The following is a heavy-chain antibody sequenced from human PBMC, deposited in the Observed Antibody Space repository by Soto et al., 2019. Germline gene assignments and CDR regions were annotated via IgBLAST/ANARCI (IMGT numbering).Heavy chain of an antibody. CDR3: ARVYAGGGNSLDY. V-gene: IGHV4-30-4*01. D-gene: IGHD6-19*01. CDR1: GASIRTADYL. J-gene: IGHJ4*02. Sequence: QVQLQESGPGLVKPSQTLSLTCTVSGASIRTADYLWSWIRQPPGKGLEWIGYIYSTGNTYYNPSRTSRVTISLDTSKNQFSLKLSSVTAADTAVYYCARVYAGGGNSLDYWGQGTLVTVS. CDR2: IYSTGNT.